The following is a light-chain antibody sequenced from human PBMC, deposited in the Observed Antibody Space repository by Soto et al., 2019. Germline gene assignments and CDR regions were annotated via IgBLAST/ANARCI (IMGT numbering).Light chain of an antibody. V-gene: IGKV3-15*01. Sequence: IVMTQSPATLSVSPGERVTLSCRASQSVSGNLAWYQQKPGQAPRLLIYGASTRATGIPARFSGSGSGTDFTLTISSLQSEDFAVYYCQQYNNWLFTFGGGTRVEIK. CDR2: GAS. CDR1: QSVSGN. CDR3: QQYNNWLFT. J-gene: IGKJ4*01.